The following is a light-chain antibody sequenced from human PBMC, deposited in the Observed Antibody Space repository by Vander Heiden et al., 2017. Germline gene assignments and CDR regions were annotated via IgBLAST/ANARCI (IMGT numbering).Light chain of an antibody. CDR3: QQSYTMPYT. Sequence: DIQMTQSPPSLSASLGDRVTITCRASQSTRNYLNWYQQKQGKAPKVLIFRTSDLQSGVPSRFNGSGSGTDFALSISSLQPEDFASYYCQQSYTMPYTFGQGTKLEV. V-gene: IGKV1-39*01. J-gene: IGKJ2*01. CDR2: RTS. CDR1: QSTRNY.